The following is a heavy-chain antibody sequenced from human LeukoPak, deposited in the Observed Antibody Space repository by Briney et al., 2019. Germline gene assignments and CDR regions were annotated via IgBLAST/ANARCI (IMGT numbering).Heavy chain of an antibody. CDR3: AMAGNYDILTGYYKGAGPDY. J-gene: IGHJ4*02. Sequence: PGGPLRLSCAASGFTFSSYSMNWVRQAPGKGLEWVSSISSSSSYIYYADSVKGRFTISRDNAKNSLYLQMNSLRAEDTAVYYCAMAGNYDILTGYYKGAGPDYWGQGTLVTVSS. D-gene: IGHD3-9*01. CDR2: ISSSSSYI. V-gene: IGHV3-21*01. CDR1: GFTFSSYS.